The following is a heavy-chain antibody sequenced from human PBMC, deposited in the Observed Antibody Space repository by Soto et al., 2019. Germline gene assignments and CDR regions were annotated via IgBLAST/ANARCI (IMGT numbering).Heavy chain of an antibody. J-gene: IGHJ6*02. CDR3: ARLNGYCTNGVCFRYYYYYGMDV. D-gene: IGHD2-8*01. CDR1: GYTFTSYG. CDR2: ISDYNGKT. Sequence: ASVKVSCKASGYTFTSYGISWVRQAPGQGLEWMGWISDYNGKTNYAQKLQGRVTMTTDTSMSTAYMELRSLRSDDTAVYYCARLNGYCTNGVCFRYYYYYGMDVWGQGTTVTVSS. V-gene: IGHV1-18*04.